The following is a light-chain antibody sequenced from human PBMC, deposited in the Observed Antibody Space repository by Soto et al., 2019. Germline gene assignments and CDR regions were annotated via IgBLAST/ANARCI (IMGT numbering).Light chain of an antibody. CDR3: QQSYITPPT. J-gene: IGKJ1*01. CDR1: QSISSY. Sequence: DFQMTQSPSSLSASVGDRVTITCRAGQSISSYLNWYQQKPGKAPKLLIYAASSLQSGVPSRFSGSGSGTDFTLTISSLQPEDFATYFCQQSYITPPTFGQGTKVEIK. CDR2: AAS. V-gene: IGKV1-39*01.